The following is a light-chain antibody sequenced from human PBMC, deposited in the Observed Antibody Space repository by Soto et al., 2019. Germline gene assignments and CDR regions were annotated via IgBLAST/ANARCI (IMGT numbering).Light chain of an antibody. Sequence: EIVIKQAPATLSVSPGERATLSCRASQSVTSNLAWYQQKPGQAPRLLRHGVSTRATGIPARFGGSGSATEFTLTISSLQSEDFAVYYCQQYNNWPPITFGQGTRLEIK. J-gene: IGKJ5*01. CDR2: GVS. CDR1: QSVTSN. V-gene: IGKV3-15*01. CDR3: QQYNNWPPIT.